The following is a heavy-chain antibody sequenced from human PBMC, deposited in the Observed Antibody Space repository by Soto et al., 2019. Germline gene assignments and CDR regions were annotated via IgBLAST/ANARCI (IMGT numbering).Heavy chain of an antibody. CDR3: AEEGQYGLLAGYYYY. CDR1: GVSFSNSG. D-gene: IGHD3-9*01. V-gene: IGHV3-23*01. Sequence: GGSLRLSCAASGVSFSNSGMSWVRQAPGKGLEWVSTISSSGGTTYYADSVKGRFTISRDNSKNTLLLQMNSLRADDTAVYYCAEEGQYGLLAGYYYYWGQGSLVTVSS. J-gene: IGHJ4*02. CDR2: ISSSGGTT.